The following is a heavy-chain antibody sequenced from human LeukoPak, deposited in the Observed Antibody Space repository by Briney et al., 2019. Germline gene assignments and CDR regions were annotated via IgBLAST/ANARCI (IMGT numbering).Heavy chain of an antibody. V-gene: IGHV3-7*01. J-gene: IGHJ4*02. Sequence: GGSLRLSCAASGFTFSNYWMTWVRQAPGKGLEWVANIKQDGSEKYYVDSVKGRLTISRDNAKNSLYLQMNSLRVEDTAVYYCARDWDSWGQGTLVTVSS. CDR3: ARDWDS. CDR1: GFTFSNYW. CDR2: IKQDGSEK.